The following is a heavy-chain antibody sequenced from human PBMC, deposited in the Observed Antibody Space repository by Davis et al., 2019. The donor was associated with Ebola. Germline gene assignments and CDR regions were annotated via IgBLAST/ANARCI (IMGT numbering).Heavy chain of an antibody. CDR3: TTVGGYIYGQRDY. J-gene: IGHJ4*02. Sequence: GESLKISCAASGFTFSSYTMNWVRQAPGKWLEWVGRIIRKADGGTTDHAAPVKGRFTISREDSKNTLYLQMNSLKTEDTAVYYCTTVGGYIYGQRDYWGQGALVTVSS. D-gene: IGHD5-18*01. V-gene: IGHV3-15*07. CDR1: GFTFSSYT. CDR2: IIRKADGGTT.